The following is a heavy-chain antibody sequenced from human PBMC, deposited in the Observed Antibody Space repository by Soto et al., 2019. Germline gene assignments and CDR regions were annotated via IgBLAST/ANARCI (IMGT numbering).Heavy chain of an antibody. CDR2: INSDGSST. CDR1: GFTFSSYW. D-gene: IGHD6-13*01. Sequence: PGGSLRLSFAASGFTFSSYWMHWIRQAPGKGLVWVSRINSDGSSTSYADSVKGRFTISRDNAKNTLYLQMNSLRAEDTAVYYCARDLLRVNWFDPWGQGTLVTVSS. J-gene: IGHJ5*02. CDR3: ARDLLRVNWFDP. V-gene: IGHV3-74*01.